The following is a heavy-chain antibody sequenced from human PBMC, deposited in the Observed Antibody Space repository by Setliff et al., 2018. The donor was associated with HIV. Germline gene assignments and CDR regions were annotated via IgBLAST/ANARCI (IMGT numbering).Heavy chain of an antibody. D-gene: IGHD3-10*01. Sequence: GSLRLSCAASGFTFSNAWMSWVRQARGKGLEWVASVTGRGDPTYYADSVKGRFIISRDNSKNTLYLQMNSLRAEDTAVYYCARSVIGYYYYGMDVWGQGTTVTVSS. CDR3: ARSVIGYYYYGMDV. CDR1: GFTFSNAW. CDR2: SVTGRGDPT. V-gene: IGHV3-66*02. J-gene: IGHJ6*02.